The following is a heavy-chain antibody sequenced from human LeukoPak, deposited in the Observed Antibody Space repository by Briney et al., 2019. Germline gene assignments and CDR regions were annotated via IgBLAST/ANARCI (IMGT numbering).Heavy chain of an antibody. V-gene: IGHV3-15*01. D-gene: IGHD6-19*01. J-gene: IGHJ4*02. CDR1: GFTFSGSA. CDR3: TTDRGIAVRPLFDY. CDR2: VKSKSDGGTI. Sequence: GGSLRLSCAASGFTFSGSAMHWVRQAPGKGLEWVGRVKSKSDGGTIDYGAPVKGRFTISRDDSKNMLYLQMNSLQTEDTAVYYCTTDRGIAVRPLFDYWGQGTLVTVSS.